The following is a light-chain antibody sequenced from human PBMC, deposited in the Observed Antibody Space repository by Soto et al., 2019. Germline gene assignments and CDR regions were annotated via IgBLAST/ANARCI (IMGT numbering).Light chain of an antibody. CDR1: SRDVGGYNY. V-gene: IGLV2-14*01. CDR2: EVS. J-gene: IGLJ1*01. CDR3: SSYTSSSTQV. Sequence: QSALTQPASVSGSPGQLISISCTGTSRDVGGYNYVSWYQQHPGKAPKLMIYEVSNRPSGVSNRFSGSKSGNTASLTISGLQAEDEANYYCSSYTSSSTQVFGTGTKVTVL.